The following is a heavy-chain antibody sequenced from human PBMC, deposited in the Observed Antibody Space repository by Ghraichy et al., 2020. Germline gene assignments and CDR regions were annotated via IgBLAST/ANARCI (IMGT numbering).Heavy chain of an antibody. V-gene: IGHV4-4*02. CDR1: GDSIISNNW. J-gene: IGHJ4*02. D-gene: IGHD2-2*01. CDR3: AREIDQLRYFDS. CDR2: IFHSGST. Sequence: SDTQSLTCAVSGDSIISNNWWSWVRQPPGKGLEWIGEIFHSGSTNYNPSLKSRITISLDKSKNQFSLKMTSVTAADTAVYYCAREIDQLRYFDSWGQGTLVTVSS.